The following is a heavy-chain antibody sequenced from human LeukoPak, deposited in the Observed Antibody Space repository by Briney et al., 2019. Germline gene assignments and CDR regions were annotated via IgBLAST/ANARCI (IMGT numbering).Heavy chain of an antibody. CDR1: GFTFSSYA. CDR2: ISGSGGST. D-gene: IGHD3-10*01. V-gene: IGHV3-23*01. Sequence: GGSLRLSCAASGFTFSSYAMSWVRQAPGKGLEWVSAISGSGGSTYYADSVKGRFTISRDNSKNTLYLQMNSLRAEDTAVYYCAKAYGSGSYPPLLGYWGQGTLVTVSS. CDR3: AKAYGSGSYPPLLGY. J-gene: IGHJ4*02.